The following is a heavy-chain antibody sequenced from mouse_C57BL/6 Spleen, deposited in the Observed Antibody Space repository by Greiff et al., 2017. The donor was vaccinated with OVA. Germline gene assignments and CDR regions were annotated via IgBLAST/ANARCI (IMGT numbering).Heavy chain of an antibody. V-gene: IGHV1-82*01. D-gene: IGHD3-1*01. CDR2: IYPGDGDT. CDR1: GYAFSSSW. J-gene: IGHJ1*03. CDR3: ASALGLYWYFDV. Sequence: QVQLQQSGPELVKPGASVKISCKASGYAFSSSWMNWVKQRPGKGLEWIGRIYPGDGDTNYNGKFKGKATLTADKSSSTAYMQLSSLTSVDSAVYFCASALGLYWYFDVWGTGTTVTVSS.